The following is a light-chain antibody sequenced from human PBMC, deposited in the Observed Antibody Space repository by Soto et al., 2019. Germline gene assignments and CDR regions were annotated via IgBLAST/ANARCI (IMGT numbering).Light chain of an antibody. J-gene: IGKJ1*01. CDR3: QEYSDSSWT. CDR1: QSIDNK. V-gene: IGKV1-5*01. CDR2: DAS. Sequence: EIQVTQSPSTLSRSVGDRVTITCRASQSIDNKLAWYQRKPGKAPKLLIYDASTLESGVPSTFDGSGFGTEFTLTISSLQPDDFATYYCQEYSDSSWTFGQGTKVEIK.